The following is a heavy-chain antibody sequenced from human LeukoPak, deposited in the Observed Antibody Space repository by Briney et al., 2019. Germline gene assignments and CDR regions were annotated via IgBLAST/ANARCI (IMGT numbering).Heavy chain of an antibody. Sequence: GGSLRLSCAASGFTFSSYSMNWVRQAPGKGLEWVSSISGSSGYIYYADSVKGRFTISRDNTDNLLYLQMNSLRDEDTAVYYCARGRGYSSSSTDMDVWGRGTTVTVSS. CDR2: ISGSSGYI. J-gene: IGHJ6*02. D-gene: IGHD6-6*01. CDR3: ARGRGYSSSSTDMDV. V-gene: IGHV3-21*01. CDR1: GFTFSSYS.